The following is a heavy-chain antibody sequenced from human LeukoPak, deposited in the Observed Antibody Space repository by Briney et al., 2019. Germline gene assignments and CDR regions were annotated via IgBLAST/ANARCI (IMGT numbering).Heavy chain of an antibody. CDR1: GDPISGGRYL. CDR2: NYTSGST. V-gene: IGHV4-61*02. J-gene: IGHJ3*02. Sequence: SETLTLTCTVSGDPISGGRYLWRWIRQPAGKGLDWIGRNYTSGSTNYNPSLKSRVTISVDTSKNQFSLKLSSVTAADTAVYYCARDEDYYDVGGHPYGAFDIWGQGTMVTVSS. CDR3: ARDEDYYDVGGHPYGAFDI. D-gene: IGHD3-16*01.